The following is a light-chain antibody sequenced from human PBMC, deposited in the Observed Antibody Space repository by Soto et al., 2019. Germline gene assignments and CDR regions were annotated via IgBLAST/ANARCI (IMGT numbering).Light chain of an antibody. J-gene: IGLJ1*01. V-gene: IGLV1-47*01. CDR3: ASWDDSLSGYV. CDR2: MND. CDR1: TSNILRNY. Sequence: QSVLTQPPSASGNPGQRLTISCSGSTSNILRNYVYWYRQLPGTAPRLLMSMNDQRPSGVPDRFSGSKSGTSASLAISGLRSEDEADYYCASWDDSLSGYVFGTGTKVTVL.